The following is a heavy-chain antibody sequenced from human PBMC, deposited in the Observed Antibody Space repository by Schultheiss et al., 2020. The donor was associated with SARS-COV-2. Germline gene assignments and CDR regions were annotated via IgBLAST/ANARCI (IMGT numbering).Heavy chain of an antibody. CDR1: GGSISSYY. V-gene: IGHV4-59*01. Sequence: SQTLSLTCTVSGGSISSYYWSWIRQPPGKGLEWIGYIYYSGSTNYNPSLKSRVTISVDTSKNQFSLKLSSVTAADTAVYYCARGTGGDLDYWGQGTLVTVSS. CDR2: IYYSGST. D-gene: IGHD2-21*02. CDR3: ARGTGGDLDY. J-gene: IGHJ4*02.